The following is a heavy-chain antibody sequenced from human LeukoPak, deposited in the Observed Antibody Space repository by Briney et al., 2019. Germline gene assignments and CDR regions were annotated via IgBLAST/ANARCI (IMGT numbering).Heavy chain of an antibody. V-gene: IGHV3-21*01. CDR3: ARDVSSGWPHFDY. J-gene: IGHJ4*02. D-gene: IGHD6-19*01. CDR2: ISSSSSYI. Sequence: GGSLRLSCAASGFTFSSYSMNWVRQAPGKGLEWVSSISSSSSYIYYADSVKGRFTISRDNAKNSLYLQMNSLRAEDTAVYYCARDVSSGWPHFDYWGQGTLVTVSS. CDR1: GFTFSSYS.